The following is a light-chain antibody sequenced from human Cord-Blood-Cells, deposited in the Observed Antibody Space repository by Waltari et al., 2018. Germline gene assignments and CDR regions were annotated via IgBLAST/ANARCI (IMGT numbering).Light chain of an antibody. V-gene: IGLV3-19*01. CDR3: NSRDSSGNHLV. Sequence: SSELTQDPAVSLAVVHAARITLQGDNLRGSNARWYQQMPEPAPVLVIYGKNNRPSGIPDRFSGSSSGNTASLTITGAQAEDEADYYCNSRDSSGNHLVFGTGTKVTVL. J-gene: IGLJ1*01. CDR2: GKN. CDR1: NLRGSN.